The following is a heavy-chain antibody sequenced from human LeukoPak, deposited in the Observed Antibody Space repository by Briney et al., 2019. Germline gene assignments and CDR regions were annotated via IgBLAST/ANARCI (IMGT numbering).Heavy chain of an antibody. D-gene: IGHD6-13*01. CDR1: GGSINGYY. CDR3: ARPAWGSSWNAFDI. J-gene: IGHJ3*02. CDR2: IYHSGST. Sequence: PSETLSLTCTVSGGSINGYYWSWIRQPPGKGLEWIGYIYHSGSTDYNPSLMSRVTISIDTSKKQFSLKMSSVTAADTAVYYCARPAWGSSWNAFDIWGRGTMVTVSS. V-gene: IGHV4-59*08.